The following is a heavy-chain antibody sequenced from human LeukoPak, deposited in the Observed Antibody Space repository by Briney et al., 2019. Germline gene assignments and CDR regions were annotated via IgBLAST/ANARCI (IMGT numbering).Heavy chain of an antibody. CDR1: GGSISSSSYY. Sequence: SETLSLTCTVSGGSISSSSYYWGWIRQPPGKGLEWIGSIYYSGSTYYNPSLKSRVTISVDTSKNQFSLKLSSVTAADTAVYYCARLSGEYCSSTSCYVDYYYYYMDVWGKGTAVTVSS. D-gene: IGHD2-2*01. CDR3: ARLSGEYCSSTSCYVDYYYYYMDV. J-gene: IGHJ6*03. V-gene: IGHV4-39*01. CDR2: IYYSGST.